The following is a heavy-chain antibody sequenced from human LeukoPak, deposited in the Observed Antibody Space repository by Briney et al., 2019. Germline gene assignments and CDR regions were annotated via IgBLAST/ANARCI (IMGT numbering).Heavy chain of an antibody. CDR3: ATDGRSDGHYYGMDV. Sequence: RPGGSLRLSCAASGFTFSSYWMSWVRQAPGKGLEWVANIKQDGSEKYYVDSVKGRFTISRDNAKNSLYLQMNSLRAEDTAVYYCATDGRSDGHYYGMDVWGQGTTVTVSS. CDR1: GFTFSSYW. J-gene: IGHJ6*02. D-gene: IGHD1-26*01. V-gene: IGHV3-7*03. CDR2: IKQDGSEK.